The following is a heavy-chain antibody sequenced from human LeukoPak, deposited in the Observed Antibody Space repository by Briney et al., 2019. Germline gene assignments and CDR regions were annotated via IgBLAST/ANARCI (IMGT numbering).Heavy chain of an antibody. D-gene: IGHD3-22*01. CDR3: ARDRGYYYDSSGLDY. CDR1: GYTFTSYG. J-gene: IGHJ4*02. Sequence: GASVTVSCKASGYTFTSYGISWVRQAPGQGLEWMGWISAYNGNTNYAQKLQGRVTMTTDTSTSTAYMELRSLRSDDTAVYYCARDRGYYYDSSGLDYWGQGTLVTVSS. CDR2: ISAYNGNT. V-gene: IGHV1-18*01.